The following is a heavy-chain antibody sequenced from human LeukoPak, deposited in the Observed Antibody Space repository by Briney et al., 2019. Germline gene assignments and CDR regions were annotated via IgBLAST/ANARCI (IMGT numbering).Heavy chain of an antibody. CDR3: AREHYYGSGSYYTDPGY. Sequence: GGALRLSCAASGFTFSSCAMSWVRQAPGKGLEWVSTISGSGGSTYYADSVKGRFTISRDNAKNTLYLQMNSLRAEDTAVYYCAREHYYGSGSYYTDPGYWGQGTLVTVSS. D-gene: IGHD3-10*01. CDR2: ISGSGGST. V-gene: IGHV3-23*01. CDR1: GFTFSSCA. J-gene: IGHJ4*02.